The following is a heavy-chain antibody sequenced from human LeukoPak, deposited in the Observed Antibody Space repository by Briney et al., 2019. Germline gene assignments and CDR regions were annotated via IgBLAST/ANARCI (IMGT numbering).Heavy chain of an antibody. CDR2: INHSGST. CDR1: GGSFSGYY. V-gene: IGHV4-34*01. D-gene: IGHD2-2*01. J-gene: IGHJ6*02. CDR3: AGAVGYCSSTSCLSYYYGMDV. Sequence: PSETLSLTCAVYGGSFSGYYWSWIRQPPGKGLEWIGEINHSGSTNYNPSLKSRVTISVDTSKNQFSPKLSSVTAADTAVYYCAGAVGYCSSTSCLSYYYGMDVWGQGTTVTVSS.